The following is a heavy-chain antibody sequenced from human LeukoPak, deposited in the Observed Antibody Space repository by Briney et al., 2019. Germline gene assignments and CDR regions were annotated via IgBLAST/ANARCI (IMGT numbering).Heavy chain of an antibody. V-gene: IGHV3-21*01. Sequence: PGRSLRLSCAASGFTFNNYNMKWVRQAPGKGREWGSSVSSSSSYIYYADSVKGRFTISRDNAKNSLYLQMNSLRADDTAVYYCARDLVAATNLPFDYWGQGTLVTVSS. CDR1: GFTFNNYN. J-gene: IGHJ4*02. CDR3: ARDLVAATNLPFDY. CDR2: VSSSSSYI. D-gene: IGHD1-26*01.